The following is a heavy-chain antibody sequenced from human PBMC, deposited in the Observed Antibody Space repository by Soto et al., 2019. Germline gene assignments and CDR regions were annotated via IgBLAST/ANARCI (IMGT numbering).Heavy chain of an antibody. V-gene: IGHV1-18*01. CDR1: GYTFTSYG. D-gene: IGHD3-22*01. CDR3: AREYYYDSSGYYYDAFDI. J-gene: IGHJ3*02. Sequence: ASVKVSCKASGYTFTSYGISWVRQAPGQGLEWMGWISAYNGNTNYAQKLQGRVTMTTDTSTNTAYMELRSLRSDDTAVYYCAREYYYDSSGYYYDAFDIWGQGTMVTVSS. CDR2: ISAYNGNT.